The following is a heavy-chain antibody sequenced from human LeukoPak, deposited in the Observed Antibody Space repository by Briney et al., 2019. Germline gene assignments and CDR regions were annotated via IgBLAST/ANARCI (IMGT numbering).Heavy chain of an antibody. J-gene: IGHJ5*02. CDR2: IYTSGST. CDR3: ARVRRYCSGGSCYSGWFDP. CDR1: GYSISSGSYY. Sequence: RPSETLSLTCTVSGYSISSGSYYWSWIRQPAGKGLEWIGRIYTSGSTNYNPSLKSRVTISVDTSKNQFSLKLSSVTAADTAVYYCARVRRYCSGGSCYSGWFDPWGQGTLVTVSS. D-gene: IGHD2-15*01. V-gene: IGHV4-61*02.